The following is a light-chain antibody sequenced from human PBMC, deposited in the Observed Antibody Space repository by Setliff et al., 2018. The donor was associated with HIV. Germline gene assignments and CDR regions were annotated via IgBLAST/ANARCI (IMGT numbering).Light chain of an antibody. CDR2: QAT. J-gene: IGLJ1*01. Sequence: QYVLTQPAPVSGSPGQSITISCTGTSSDIGRYNLVSWYQQYPGKAPKLMIYQATKRPSGVSNRFSGSKSGNTASLTISGLQAEDEADYYCCSNTGSNTYVFGSGTKVTVL. CDR1: SSDIGRYNL. CDR3: CSNTGSNTYV. V-gene: IGLV2-23*01.